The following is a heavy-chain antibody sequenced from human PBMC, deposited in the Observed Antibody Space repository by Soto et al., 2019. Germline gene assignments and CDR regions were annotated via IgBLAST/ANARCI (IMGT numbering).Heavy chain of an antibody. D-gene: IGHD6-6*01. V-gene: IGHV3-21*01. CDR3: AREDSSSSFYYYGMDV. Sequence: PGGSLRLSCAASGFTFSSYSMNWVRQAPGKGLEWVSSISSSSYIYYADSVKGRFTISRDNAKNSLYLQMNSLRDEDTAVYYCAREDSSSSFYYYGMDVWGQGTTGNAP. CDR2: ISSSSYI. J-gene: IGHJ6*02. CDR1: GFTFSSYS.